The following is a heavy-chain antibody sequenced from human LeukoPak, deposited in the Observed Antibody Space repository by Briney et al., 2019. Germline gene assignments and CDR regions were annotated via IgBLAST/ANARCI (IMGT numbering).Heavy chain of an antibody. Sequence: VASVKVSCKVSGYTLTELSMHWVRQAPGKGLEWMGGFDPEDGETIYAQKFQGRVTMTEDTSTDTAYMELSSLRSEDTAVYYCATELYTKVGYYGSGSPDYGGQGTRVTVSS. V-gene: IGHV1-24*01. CDR3: ATELYTKVGYYGSGSPDY. J-gene: IGHJ4*02. D-gene: IGHD3-10*01. CDR2: FDPEDGET. CDR1: GYTLTELS.